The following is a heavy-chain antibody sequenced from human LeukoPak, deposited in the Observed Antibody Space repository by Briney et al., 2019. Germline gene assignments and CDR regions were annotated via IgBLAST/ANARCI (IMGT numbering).Heavy chain of an antibody. V-gene: IGHV1-46*01. D-gene: IGHD3-22*01. CDR2: INPSGGST. CDR3: ARDRGDSSGYYPPPFDY. Sequence: WASVKVSCKASGYTFTSYYMHWVQQAPGQGLEWMGIINPSGGSTSYAQKFQGRVTMTRDTSTSTVYMELSSLRSEDTAVYYCARDRGDSSGYYPPPFDYWGQGTLVTVSS. J-gene: IGHJ4*02. CDR1: GYTFTSYY.